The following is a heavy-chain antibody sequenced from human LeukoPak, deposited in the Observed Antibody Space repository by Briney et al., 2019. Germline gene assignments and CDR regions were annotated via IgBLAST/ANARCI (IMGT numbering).Heavy chain of an antibody. Sequence: GASVKVSCKASGGTFSSYAISWVRQAPGQGLEWMGGIIPIFGTANYAQKFQGRVTITTDESTSTAYMVLSSLRSEDTAVYYCASHDSLDTYFDYWGQGTLVTVSS. J-gene: IGHJ4*02. CDR2: IIPIFGTA. CDR3: ASHDSLDTYFDY. D-gene: IGHD3-3*01. CDR1: GGTFSSYA. V-gene: IGHV1-69*05.